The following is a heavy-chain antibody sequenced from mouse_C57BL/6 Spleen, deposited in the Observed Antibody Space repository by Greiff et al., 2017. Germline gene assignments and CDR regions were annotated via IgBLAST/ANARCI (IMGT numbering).Heavy chain of an antibody. CDR2: ISDGGSYT. CDR3: ARVVTTGYYSMDD. V-gene: IGHV5-4*01. J-gene: IGHJ4*01. Sequence: EVQLVESGGGLVKPGGSLKLSCAASGFTFSSYVMSWVRQTPEKRLEWVATISDGGSYTYYPDNVKGRFTISRDNAKNNLYLQMSHLKSEDTAMYDFARVVTTGYYSMDDWGQGTSVTVP. D-gene: IGHD2-1*01. CDR1: GFTFSSYV.